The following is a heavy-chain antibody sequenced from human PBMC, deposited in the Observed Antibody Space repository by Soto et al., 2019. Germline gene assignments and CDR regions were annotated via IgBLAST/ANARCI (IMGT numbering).Heavy chain of an antibody. V-gene: IGHV3-7*01. Sequence: VGSLRLSCAVSGFNVMSYWMSWVRQAPGKGLEWVASVKEDGSELYYLHSVRGRFSISRDSAGNALHLTMNYLSAEDTGVYFCARDIGFDYVNWGQGIPVTVSS. CDR2: VKEDGSEL. J-gene: IGHJ4*02. D-gene: IGHD3-16*01. CDR1: GFNVMSYW. CDR3: ARDIGFDYVN.